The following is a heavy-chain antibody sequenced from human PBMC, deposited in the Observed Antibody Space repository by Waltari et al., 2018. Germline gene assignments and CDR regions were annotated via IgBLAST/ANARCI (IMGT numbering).Heavy chain of an antibody. V-gene: IGHV3-7*01. D-gene: IGHD7-27*01. J-gene: IGHJ4*02. CDR3: ATWRWGQSEFDY. CDR2: IKEDGSDK. CDR1: GFTFRRNW. Sequence: EAQLVESGGKLVQPGGSLRLSCVASGFTFRRNWMSWVRQAPGRGLEWVATIKEDGSDKHYVDSWRGRVTISRDNANDSLYLQMNSLRAEDTAVYYCATWRWGQSEFDYWGQGTLVTVSS.